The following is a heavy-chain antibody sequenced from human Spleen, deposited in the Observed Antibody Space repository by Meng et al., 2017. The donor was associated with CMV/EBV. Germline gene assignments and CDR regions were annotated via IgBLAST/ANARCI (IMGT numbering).Heavy chain of an antibody. J-gene: IGHJ6*02. D-gene: IGHD2-2*01. CDR2: IRYDGSDK. CDR3: AKDREYQLLQYYYGMDV. Sequence: GGSLRLSCAASGFTFSHHGMHWVRQAPGKGLEWVAFIRYDGSDKYYADSVKGLFTISRDDSRNTLYLQMNSLRAEDTAVYYCAKDREYQLLQYYYGMDVWGQGTTVTVSS. V-gene: IGHV3-30*02. CDR1: GFTFSHHG.